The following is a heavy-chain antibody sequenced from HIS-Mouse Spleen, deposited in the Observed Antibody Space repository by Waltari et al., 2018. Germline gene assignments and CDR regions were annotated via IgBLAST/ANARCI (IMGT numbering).Heavy chain of an antibody. CDR2: IYYSGST. CDR3: AREIPYSSSWYDWYFDL. D-gene: IGHD6-13*01. Sequence: QLQLQESGPGLVKPSETLSLTCTVSGASISCSIYSWGWIRQPPGKGLAGIGSIYYSGSTYYNPSLKSRVTISVDTSKNQFSLKLSSVTAADTAVYYCAREIPYSSSWYDWYFDLWGRGTLVTVSS. CDR1: GASISCSIYS. V-gene: IGHV4-39*07. J-gene: IGHJ2*01.